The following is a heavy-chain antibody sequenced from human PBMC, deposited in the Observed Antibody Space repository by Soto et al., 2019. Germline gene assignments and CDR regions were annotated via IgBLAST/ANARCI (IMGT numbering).Heavy chain of an antibody. D-gene: IGHD5-12*01. J-gene: IGHJ4*02. CDR2: IIPIFGTA. Sequence: QVQLVQSGAEVKKPGSSVKVSCKASGGTFSSYAISWVRQAPGQGLEWMGGIIPIFGTANYAQKFQGRVKITADEATRTACLEVSSLRSEERAVYYCARLGGGDIVATTQGGNYWGQGTLVTVSS. V-gene: IGHV1-69*01. CDR1: GGTFSSYA. CDR3: ARLGGGDIVATTQGGNY.